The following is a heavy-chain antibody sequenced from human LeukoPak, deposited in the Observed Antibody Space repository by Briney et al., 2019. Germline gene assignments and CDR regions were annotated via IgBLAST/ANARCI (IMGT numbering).Heavy chain of an antibody. CDR2: ISSSGTYI. Sequence: SGGSLRLSCAASGFTLSTYTMNWVRQAPGKGLEWVSSISSSGTYIYYADSVKGRFTVSRDSAKNSLFLQMKSLRVEDTAVYYCARDRQQMDREGYFDLWGRGTLVTVSS. V-gene: IGHV3-21*01. CDR3: ARDRQQMDREGYFDL. D-gene: IGHD6-13*01. J-gene: IGHJ2*01. CDR1: GFTLSTYT.